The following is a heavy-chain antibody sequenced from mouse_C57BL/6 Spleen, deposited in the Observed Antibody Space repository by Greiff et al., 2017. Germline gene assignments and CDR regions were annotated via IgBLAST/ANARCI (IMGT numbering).Heavy chain of an antibody. D-gene: IGHD3-2*02. J-gene: IGHJ4*01. V-gene: IGHV1-42*01. CDR3: TLDSSGYLIYAMDY. Sequence: VQLQQSGPELVKPGASVTISCKASGYSFTGYYMNWVKQSPEKSLEWIGEINPSTGGTTYNQKFKAKATLTVDKSSSTAYMQLKSLTSEDSAVYYCTLDSSGYLIYAMDYWGQGTSVTVSS. CDR2: INPSTGGT. CDR1: GYSFTGYY.